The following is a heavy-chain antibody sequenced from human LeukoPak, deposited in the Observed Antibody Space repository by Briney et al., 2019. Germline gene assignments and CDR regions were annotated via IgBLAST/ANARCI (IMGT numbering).Heavy chain of an antibody. CDR2: ISTYNGNT. J-gene: IGHJ4*02. D-gene: IGHD1-26*01. CDR3: ARWGGATTPFDY. V-gene: IGHV1-18*01. CDR1: GYTFTSYG. Sequence: GASVKVPCKASGYTFTSYGISWVLQAPGQGLAWVGWISTYNGNTNYGKTLQGRVTMTTDTSTSTAYMELRSLTSDDTAVYYCARWGGATTPFDYWGQGTLVTVSS.